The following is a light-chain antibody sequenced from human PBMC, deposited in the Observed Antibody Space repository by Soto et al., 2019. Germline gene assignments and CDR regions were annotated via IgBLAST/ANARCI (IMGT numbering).Light chain of an antibody. Sequence: DLPMTQSPSSLSASIGDRVTITCQASQDIKKYLSWYQQKPGRAPKLLIYGASNLEAGVPSRFSGRGYGTEFTLAISSLQPEDIATYYCQHYDNLPPFTFGPGTKV. CDR1: QDIKKY. CDR3: QHYDNLPPFT. J-gene: IGKJ3*01. V-gene: IGKV1-33*01. CDR2: GAS.